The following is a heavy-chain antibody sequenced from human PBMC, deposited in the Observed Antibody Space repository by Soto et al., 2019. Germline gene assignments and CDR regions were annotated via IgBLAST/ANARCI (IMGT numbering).Heavy chain of an antibody. V-gene: IGHV3-23*01. Sequence: PGGSPRLSCAASGFTFSSYAMSWVRQAPGKGLEWVSAISGSGGSTYYADSVKGRFTISRDNSKNTLYLQMNSLRAEDTAVYYCAKNEEVVPQFDYWGQGTLVTVSS. D-gene: IGHD3-22*01. CDR3: AKNEEVVPQFDY. J-gene: IGHJ4*02. CDR1: GFTFSSYA. CDR2: ISGSGGST.